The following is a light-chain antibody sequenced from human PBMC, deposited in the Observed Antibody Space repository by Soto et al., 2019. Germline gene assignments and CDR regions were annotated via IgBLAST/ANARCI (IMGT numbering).Light chain of an antibody. CDR3: QQANSFPWT. J-gene: IGKJ1*01. V-gene: IGKV1-12*01. CDR2: GAN. CDR1: HNINRY. Sequence: QMTQSPSSVSASVGDRVTITCRASHNINRYLAWYQQKPGKAPKLLIYGANNLQPGVPTRFSGSGPGTEFTLTINNLQPEDAGSYFCQQANSFPWTFGQGT.